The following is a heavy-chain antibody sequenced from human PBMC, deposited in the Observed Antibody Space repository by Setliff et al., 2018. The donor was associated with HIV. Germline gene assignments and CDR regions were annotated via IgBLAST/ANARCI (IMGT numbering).Heavy chain of an antibody. CDR2: IKKKGDGGTT. Sequence: PGGVPRLSCAASGFIFSNARMNRVRQVPGKGLEWVGHIKKKGDGGTTEYATPVKGRFTISRDDSENMLYLQMNDLKTEDTAVYYCMDFAIAGAWDYWGQGTLVTVSS. CDR1: GFIFSNAR. J-gene: IGHJ4*02. V-gene: IGHV3-15*01. CDR3: MDFAIAGAWDY. D-gene: IGHD6-13*01.